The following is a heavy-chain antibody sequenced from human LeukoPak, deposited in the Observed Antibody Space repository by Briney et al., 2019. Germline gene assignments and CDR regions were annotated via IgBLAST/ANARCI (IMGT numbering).Heavy chain of an antibody. J-gene: IGHJ4*02. CDR1: GFTFTTYG. Sequence: YPGRSLRLSCAASGFTFTTYGMYWVRQAPGKGLEWVAVISYDGSFKYYVDSVKGRFTISRDNSKNILYLQMNSLRAEDTAAYYCARDFERAYFDYWGQGTLVTVSS. V-gene: IGHV3-30*03. D-gene: IGHD3-9*01. CDR2: ISYDGSFK. CDR3: ARDFERAYFDY.